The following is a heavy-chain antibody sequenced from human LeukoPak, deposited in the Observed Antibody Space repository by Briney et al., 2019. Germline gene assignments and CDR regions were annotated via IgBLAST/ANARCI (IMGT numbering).Heavy chain of an antibody. D-gene: IGHD3-3*01. CDR2: INRDGSEK. CDR3: ATYDSWSGYNIAY. V-gene: IGHV3-7*03. Sequence: GGSLRLSCVVSGFTLSSRWMMWVRQAPGEGLEWMTNINRDGSEKNYVDSVKGRFTVTRDNAENSLYLQMNSLKVEDTAIYYCATYDSWSGYNIAYWGQGTLVTVSS. CDR1: GFTLSSRW. J-gene: IGHJ4*02.